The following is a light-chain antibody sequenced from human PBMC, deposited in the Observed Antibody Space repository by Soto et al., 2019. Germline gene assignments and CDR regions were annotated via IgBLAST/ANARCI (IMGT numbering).Light chain of an antibody. CDR2: AAS. CDR3: QQLKKYPLS. V-gene: IGKV1-9*01. CDR1: QDISSY. Sequence: IQLTQSPSSLSASIGDRVTITCRASQDISSYLAWYRQKAGKAPELLIEAASTLQSGVPSRFSGSGSGTDFALTISSLQPEDVATYYCQQLKKYPLSFGGGTKVDIK. J-gene: IGKJ4*01.